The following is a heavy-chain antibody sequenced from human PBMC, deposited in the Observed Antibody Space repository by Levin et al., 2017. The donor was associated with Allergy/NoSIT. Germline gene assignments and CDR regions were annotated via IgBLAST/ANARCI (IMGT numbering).Heavy chain of an antibody. CDR2: ISSSSSYI. D-gene: IGHD3-3*01. Sequence: GGSLRLSCAASGFTFSSYSMNWVRQAPGKGLEWVSSISSSSSYIYYADSVKGRFTISRDNAKNSLYLQMNSLRAEDTAVYYCARDLGRYYDFWSGYSPCDYWGQGTLVTVSS. CDR1: GFTFSSYS. J-gene: IGHJ4*02. V-gene: IGHV3-21*01. CDR3: ARDLGRYYDFWSGYSPCDY.